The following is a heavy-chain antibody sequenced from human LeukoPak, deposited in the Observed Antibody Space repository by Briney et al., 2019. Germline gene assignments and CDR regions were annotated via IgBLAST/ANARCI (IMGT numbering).Heavy chain of an antibody. J-gene: IGHJ5*02. D-gene: IGHD2-2*01. CDR1: GFTFSTYW. Sequence: GGSLRLSCTASGFTFSTYWMHWFRQPPGKGLGWVSRINGDGSTTNYADSVKGRFTISRDNAKNTLYLQRNRLIAAATAVSYCARPASQYCSGPSCSNWAWFDPWGQGTLVTVSS. CDR3: ARPASQYCSGPSCSNWAWFDP. CDR2: INGDGSTT. V-gene: IGHV3-74*01.